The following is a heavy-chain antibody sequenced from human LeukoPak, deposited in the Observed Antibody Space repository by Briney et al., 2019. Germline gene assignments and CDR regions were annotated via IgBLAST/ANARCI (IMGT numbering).Heavy chain of an antibody. J-gene: IGHJ3*02. CDR1: GFTFSSYG. D-gene: IGHD2-2*01. Sequence: GGSLRLSCAASGFTFSSYGMHWVRQAPGKGLEWVAVIPYDGSNKYYADSVKGRFAISRDNSKNTLYLQMNSLRAEDTAVYYCAKGRVVVPAAMEDAFDIWGQGTMVTVSS. CDR3: AKGRVVVPAAMEDAFDI. V-gene: IGHV3-30*18. CDR2: IPYDGSNK.